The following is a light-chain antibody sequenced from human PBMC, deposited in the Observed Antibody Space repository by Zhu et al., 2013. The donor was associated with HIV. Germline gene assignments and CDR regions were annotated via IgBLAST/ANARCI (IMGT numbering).Light chain of an antibody. CDR3: AAWDDSLNGVL. J-gene: IGLJ2*01. CDR2: YDH. CDR1: NSNIGSNA. Sequence: QSVLTQPPSASGTPGQRVIISCSGGNSNIGSNAVNWYQKFPGTAPKLLIYYDHQRPSGVPDRFSGSKSGTSASLAISGLQSEDEGEYSCAAWDDSLNGVLFGGGTKLTVL. V-gene: IGLV1-44*01.